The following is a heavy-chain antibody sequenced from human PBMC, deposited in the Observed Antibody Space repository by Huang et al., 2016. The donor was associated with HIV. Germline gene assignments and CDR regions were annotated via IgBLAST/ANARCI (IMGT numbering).Heavy chain of an antibody. CDR2: ISSRSDI. V-gene: IGHV3-21*01. CDR1: GFTFSSYS. CDR3: ARDYYYYDSSGQVPDAFDI. J-gene: IGHJ3*02. D-gene: IGHD3-22*01. Sequence: EVQLVESGGGLVKPGGSLRLSCAASGFTFSSYSMNWVRQAPGKGREWVSSISSRSDIYYADSEKGRFTISRDNAKNSLYLQMNSLGAEDTAVYYCARDYYYYDSSGQVPDAFDIWGQGTMVTVSS.